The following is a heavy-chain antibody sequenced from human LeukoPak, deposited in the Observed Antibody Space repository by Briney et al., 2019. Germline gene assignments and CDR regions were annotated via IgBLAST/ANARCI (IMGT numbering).Heavy chain of an antibody. J-gene: IGHJ4*02. CDR2: IYPGDSDT. CDR1: GYSFTSYW. CDR3: ARLPLGYCSGGSCYPFDY. Sequence: HGASLKISCKGSGYSFTSYWIGWVRQMPGKGLEWMGIIYPGDSDTRYSPSFQGQVTISADKSISTAYLQWSSLKASDTAMYYCARLPLGYCSGGSCYPFDYWGQGTLVTVSS. V-gene: IGHV5-51*01. D-gene: IGHD2-15*01.